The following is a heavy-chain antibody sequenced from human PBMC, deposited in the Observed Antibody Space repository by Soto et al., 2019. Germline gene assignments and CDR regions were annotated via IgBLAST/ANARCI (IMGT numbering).Heavy chain of an antibody. Sequence: QVQLVQSGAEVKKPGASVKVSCKASGYTFTSYDINWVRQATGQGLEWMGWMNPNSGNTDYAQKFQGRVTMTRNTSISTAYMELSSLRSEDTAVYYCARYLYYYDSSGARYAWFDPWGQGTLVTVSS. CDR2: MNPNSGNT. D-gene: IGHD3-22*01. V-gene: IGHV1-8*01. CDR3: ARYLYYYDSSGARYAWFDP. CDR1: GYTFTSYD. J-gene: IGHJ5*02.